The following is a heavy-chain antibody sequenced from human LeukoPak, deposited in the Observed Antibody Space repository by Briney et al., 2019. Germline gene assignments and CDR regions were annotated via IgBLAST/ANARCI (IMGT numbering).Heavy chain of an antibody. CDR3: AKDIEAAAGYFDY. Sequence: PGGSLRLSCAASGFTFDDYAMHWVRQAPGKGLEWASGISWNSGSIGYADSVKGRFTISRDNAKNSLYLQMNSLRAEDTALYYCAKDIEAAAGYFDYWGQGTLVTVSS. D-gene: IGHD6-13*01. CDR1: GFTFDDYA. J-gene: IGHJ4*02. V-gene: IGHV3-9*01. CDR2: ISWNSGSI.